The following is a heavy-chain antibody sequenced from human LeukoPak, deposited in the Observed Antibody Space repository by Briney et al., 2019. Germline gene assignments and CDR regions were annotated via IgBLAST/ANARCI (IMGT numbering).Heavy chain of an antibody. CDR1: VFTFSSYA. D-gene: IGHD6-19*01. CDR3: AKEPSGWYLASFDS. CDR2: ISGSGGST. Sequence: GRSLRLSCGASVFTFSSYAMSWVRQASGKGLEWVSSISGSGGSTYYADSVKGRFTISRDNSKNTLYLQMSSLRAEHTAVYHCAKEPSGWYLASFDSWGQGTLVTVSS. V-gene: IGHV3-23*01. J-gene: IGHJ4*02.